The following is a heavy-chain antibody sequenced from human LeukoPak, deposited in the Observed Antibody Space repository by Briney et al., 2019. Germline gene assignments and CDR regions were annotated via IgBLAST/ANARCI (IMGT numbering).Heavy chain of an antibody. CDR2: IYHSGST. Sequence: PSETLSLTCTVSGGSSGGYYWSWIRQPPGKGLEWIGYIYHSGSTNYNPSLKSRVTISVDKSKNQFSLKLSSVTAADTAVYYCARVDSSIAARPCWFDPWGQGTLVTVSS. D-gene: IGHD6-6*01. CDR3: ARVDSSIAARPCWFDP. J-gene: IGHJ5*02. V-gene: IGHV4-59*12. CDR1: GGSSGGYY.